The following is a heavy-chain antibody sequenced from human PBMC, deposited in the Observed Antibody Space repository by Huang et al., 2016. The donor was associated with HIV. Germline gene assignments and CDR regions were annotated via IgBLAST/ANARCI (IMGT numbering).Heavy chain of an antibody. J-gene: IGHJ2*01. Sequence: QVQLQQWGAGLLKPSETLSLTCAVYGGSVSGHYWSWLRQPPGKGLEWIAEINDNGYPNYNPALKSRVTISVHTSRNQFSLKLNSVTAADAAVYYCARASWYEPRSWYFGLWGRGTLVTVSS. CDR1: GGSVSGHY. D-gene: IGHD6-13*01. CDR2: INDNGYP. CDR3: ARASWYEPRSWYFGL. V-gene: IGHV4-34*01.